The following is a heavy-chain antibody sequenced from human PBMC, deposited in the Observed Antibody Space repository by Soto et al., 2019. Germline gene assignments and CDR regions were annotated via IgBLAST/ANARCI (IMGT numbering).Heavy chain of an antibody. V-gene: IGHV3-11*06. CDR3: ARDTRGYCSGGSCYTVDY. CDR1: GFIFSDYY. J-gene: IGHJ4*02. CDR2: ISSSSSYT. Sequence: GGSLRLSCAASGFIFSDYYMSWIRQAPGKGLEWVSYISSSSSYTNYADSVKGRFTISRDNAKNSLYLQMNSLRAEDTAVFYCARDTRGYCSGGSCYTVDYWGRGTLVTVSS. D-gene: IGHD2-15*01.